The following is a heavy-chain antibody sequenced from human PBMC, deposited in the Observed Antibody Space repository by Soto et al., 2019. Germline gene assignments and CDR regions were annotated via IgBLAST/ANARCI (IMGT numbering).Heavy chain of an antibody. D-gene: IGHD3-22*01. J-gene: IGHJ4*02. CDR2: IWYDGSNK. CDR3: ARDLRTMIVLKY. CDR1: GFTFSSYG. Sequence: PGGSLRLSCAASGFTFSSYGMHWVRQAPGKGLELVAVIWYDGSNKYYADSVKGRFTISRDNSKNTLYLQMNSLRAEDTAVYYCARDLRTMIVLKYWGQGTLVTVSS. V-gene: IGHV3-33*01.